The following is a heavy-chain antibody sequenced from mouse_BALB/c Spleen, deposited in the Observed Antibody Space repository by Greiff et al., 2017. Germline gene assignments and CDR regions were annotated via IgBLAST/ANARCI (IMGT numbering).Heavy chain of an antibody. D-gene: IGHD2-12*01. J-gene: IGHJ3*01. CDR1: GYTFTSYW. Sequence: QVQLQQPGAELVKPGASVKLSCKASGYTFTSYWMHWVKQRPGQGLEWIGEINPSNGRTNYNEKFKSKATLTVDKSSSTAYMQLSSLTSEDSAVYYCAPYDRGWFAYWGQGTLVTVSA. CDR3: APYDRGWFAY. CDR2: INPSNGRT. V-gene: IGHV1S81*02.